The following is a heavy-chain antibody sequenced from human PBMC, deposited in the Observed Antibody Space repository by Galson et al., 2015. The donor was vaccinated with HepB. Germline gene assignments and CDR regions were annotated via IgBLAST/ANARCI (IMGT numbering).Heavy chain of an antibody. CDR1: GFTFSSNS. V-gene: IGHV3-21*01. Sequence: SLRLSCADSGFTFSSNSMNWVRQAPGQGLEWVSSISSSGSYIYYADSVKGRFTISRDNAKNALYLQMDSLRAEDTAVYYCARETVTVRPSFDYWGQGTLVTVSS. D-gene: IGHD4-11*01. J-gene: IGHJ4*02. CDR2: ISSSGSYI. CDR3: ARETVTVRPSFDY.